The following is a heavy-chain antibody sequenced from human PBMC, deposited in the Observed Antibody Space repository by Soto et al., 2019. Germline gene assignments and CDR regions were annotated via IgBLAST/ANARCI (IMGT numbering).Heavy chain of an antibody. D-gene: IGHD2-15*01. J-gene: IGHJ4*02. Sequence: SVKFSCKASGGTFSSYAISWVRQALGQGLEWMGGIIPIFGTANYAQKFQGRVTITADESTSTAYMELSSLRSEDTAVYYCANVVVVAAGPYFDYWGQGTLVTVSS. CDR3: ANVVVVAAGPYFDY. CDR2: IIPIFGTA. CDR1: GGTFSSYA. V-gene: IGHV1-69*13.